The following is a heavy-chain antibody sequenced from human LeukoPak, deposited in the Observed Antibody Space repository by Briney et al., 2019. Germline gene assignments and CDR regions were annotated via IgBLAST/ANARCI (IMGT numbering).Heavy chain of an antibody. CDR2: INPNSGGT. D-gene: IGHD5-18*01. V-gene: IGHV1-2*02. J-gene: IGHJ4*02. CDR3: ARDRSPAPGRSYGRGHFDY. Sequence: SVKVSCKASGYSFTAYYMHWVRQAPGQGLEWMGWINPNSGGTNYAQKFRGRVTMTRDTSISTAYMELSRLRSDDTAVYYCARDRSPAPGRSYGRGHFDYWGQGTLVTVSS. CDR1: GYSFTAYY.